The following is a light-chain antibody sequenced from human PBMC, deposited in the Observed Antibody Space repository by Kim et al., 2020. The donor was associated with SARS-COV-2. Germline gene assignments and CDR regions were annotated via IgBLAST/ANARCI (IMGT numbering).Light chain of an antibody. Sequence: DIVMTQSPASLSVSPGERATITCRASQRVSSNLAWYQQKPGQAPRLLIYGASTRDTGIPARFSGSGSGTEFTLTISSLQPEDLAVYYCQQYNSGPLTFGQGTKVDIK. V-gene: IGKV3-15*01. CDR1: QRVSSN. CDR3: QQYNSGPLT. J-gene: IGKJ1*01. CDR2: GAS.